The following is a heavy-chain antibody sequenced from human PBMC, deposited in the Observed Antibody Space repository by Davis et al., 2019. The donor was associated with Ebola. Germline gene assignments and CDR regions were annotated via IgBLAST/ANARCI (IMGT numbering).Heavy chain of an antibody. Sequence: ASVKVSCKASGYTFTSYGISWVRQAPGQGLEWMGWISAYNGNTNYAQKLQGRVTMTRNTSISTAYMELSSLRSEDTAVYYCARGKREHIAARPGSNWFDPWGQGTLVTVSS. D-gene: IGHD6-6*01. J-gene: IGHJ5*02. CDR2: ISAYNGNT. CDR3: ARGKREHIAARPGSNWFDP. V-gene: IGHV1-18*01. CDR1: GYTFTSYG.